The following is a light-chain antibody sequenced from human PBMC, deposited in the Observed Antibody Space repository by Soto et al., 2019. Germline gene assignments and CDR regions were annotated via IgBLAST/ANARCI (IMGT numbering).Light chain of an antibody. V-gene: IGKV3-11*01. Sequence: EIVLTQSPASLSLSPGERATLSCRASQSVDSFLAWYQQKPGRTPRLLIYDTSNRATGIPARFSGSGSETAFTLTISRLEPEDFAVYYCQVRTDWPPFKYTFGQGTKLEVK. CDR1: QSVDSF. CDR2: DTS. CDR3: QVRTDWPPFKYT. J-gene: IGKJ2*01.